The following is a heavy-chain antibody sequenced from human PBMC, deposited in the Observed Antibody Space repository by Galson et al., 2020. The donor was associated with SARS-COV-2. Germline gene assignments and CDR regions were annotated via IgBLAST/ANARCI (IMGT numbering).Heavy chain of an antibody. CDR1: GYSISSGYY. J-gene: IGHJ6*03. V-gene: IGHV4-38-2*02. CDR2: IYHSGST. CDR3: ARGHRGVVPSPVLGLGPYYSYYYMDV. Sequence: SQTLSLTCTVSGYSISSGYYWGWIRQPPGKGLEWIGSIYHSGSTYYNPSLKSRVTVSVDTSKNQFSLNLRSVTAADTALYYCARGHRGVVPSPVLGLGPYYSYYYMDVWGRGTTVTVSS. D-gene: IGHD3-10*01.